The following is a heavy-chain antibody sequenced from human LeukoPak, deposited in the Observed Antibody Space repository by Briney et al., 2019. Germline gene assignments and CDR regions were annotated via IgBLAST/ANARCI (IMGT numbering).Heavy chain of an antibody. CDR1: GFTFSSYS. CDR3: ARVQLYEPYGMDV. J-gene: IGHJ6*02. D-gene: IGHD3-3*01. Sequence: PGGSLRLSCAASGFTFSSYSMNWVRQAPGKGLEWVSSISSSISYIYYADSVKGRFTISRDNAKNSLYLQMNSLRAEDTAVYYCARVQLYEPYGMDVWGQGTTVTVSS. V-gene: IGHV3-21*01. CDR2: ISSSISYI.